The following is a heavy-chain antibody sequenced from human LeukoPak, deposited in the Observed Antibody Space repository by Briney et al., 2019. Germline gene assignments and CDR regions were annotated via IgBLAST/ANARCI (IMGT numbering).Heavy chain of an antibody. CDR1: GFTFSSYW. Sequence: PGGSLRLSCAASGFTFSSYWMTWVRQAPGKGLEWVANINQDGSLKYYVDSVKGRFTISRDNAKNSLYLQMNSLRAEDTAVYYCARVIAFRGYMDVWGKGTTVTVSS. V-gene: IGHV3-7*04. D-gene: IGHD6-13*01. CDR2: INQDGSLK. J-gene: IGHJ6*03. CDR3: ARVIAFRGYMDV.